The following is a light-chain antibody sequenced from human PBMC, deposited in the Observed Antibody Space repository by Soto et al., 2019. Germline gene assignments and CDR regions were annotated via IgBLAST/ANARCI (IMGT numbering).Light chain of an antibody. CDR3: SSYAGSNIYVV. CDR2: EVS. CDR1: GSDVGGYNY. V-gene: IGLV2-8*01. Sequence: QSVLTQPPSASGSPGQSVTISCTGTGSDVGGYNYVPWYQHHPGKAPKLMLYEVSTRPSGVPDRFSGSKSGNTASLTVSGLQAEDEADYYCSSYAGSNIYVVFGGGTKLTVL. J-gene: IGLJ2*01.